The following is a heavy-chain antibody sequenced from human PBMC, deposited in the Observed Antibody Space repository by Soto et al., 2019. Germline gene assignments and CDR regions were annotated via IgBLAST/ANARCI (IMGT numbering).Heavy chain of an antibody. Sequence: PSETLSLTCTVSGGSISSYYWSWILQPPGKGLEWIGYIYYSGSTNYNPSLKSRVTISVDTSKNQFSLKLSSVTAADTAVYYCARAYYDFWSGYLNWFDPWGQGTLVTVSS. CDR2: IYYSGST. V-gene: IGHV4-59*01. CDR3: ARAYYDFWSGYLNWFDP. CDR1: GGSISSYY. D-gene: IGHD3-3*01. J-gene: IGHJ5*02.